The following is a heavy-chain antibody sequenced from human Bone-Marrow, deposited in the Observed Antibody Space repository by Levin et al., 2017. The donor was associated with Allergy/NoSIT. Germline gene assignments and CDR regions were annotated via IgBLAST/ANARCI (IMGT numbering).Heavy chain of an antibody. V-gene: IGHV3-23*01. CDR1: GFTFSSYA. Sequence: ASVKVSCAASGFTFSSYAMSWVRQAPGKGLEWVSAISGSGGSTYYADSVKGRFTISRDNSKNTLYLQMNSLRAEDTAVYYCAKTPNGSGSYYTYYYGMDVWGQGTTVTVSS. CDR3: AKTPNGSGSYYTYYYGMDV. J-gene: IGHJ6*02. CDR2: ISGSGGST. D-gene: IGHD3-10*01.